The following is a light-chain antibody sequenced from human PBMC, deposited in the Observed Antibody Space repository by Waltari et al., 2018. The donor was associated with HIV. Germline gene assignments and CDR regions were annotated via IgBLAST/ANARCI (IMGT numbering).Light chain of an antibody. Sequence: DIVMTQSPDSLGVSLGERATINCKSSQNVLYSSNNKNYLAWYQQKPGQPPKLLIYWASTRESGVPDRFSGSGSGTDFTLTISSLQAEDVAVYYCQQYYSTPFTFGPVTKVDIK. J-gene: IGKJ3*01. CDR3: QQYYSTPFT. V-gene: IGKV4-1*01. CDR2: WAS. CDR1: QNVLYSSNNKNY.